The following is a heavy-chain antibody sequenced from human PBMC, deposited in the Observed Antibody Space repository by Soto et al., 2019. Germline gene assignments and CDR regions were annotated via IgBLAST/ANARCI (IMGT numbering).Heavy chain of an antibody. CDR2: ISYDGSNK. V-gene: IGHV3-30*18. CDR1: GFTFNAYG. D-gene: IGHD5-18*01. J-gene: IGHJ4*02. CDR3: AKPGYSYSYFDY. Sequence: QVPLVESGGGVVQPGRSLRLSCAASGFTFNAYGIHWVRQAPGKGLEWVAVISYDGSNKYYADSVKGRFTISRDNSKNTHYLQMNSLRTEDTAVYYCAKPGYSYSYFDYWGQGTLVTVSS.